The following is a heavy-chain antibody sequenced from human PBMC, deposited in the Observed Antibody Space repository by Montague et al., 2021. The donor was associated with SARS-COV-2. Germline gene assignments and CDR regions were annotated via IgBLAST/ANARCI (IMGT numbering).Heavy chain of an antibody. D-gene: IGHD5-18*01. J-gene: IGHJ4*02. V-gene: IGHV3-30-3*01. Sequence: SLRLSCAASGFTFSSYAMHWVRQAPGKGLEWVAVISYDGSNKYYXDSVKGRFTISRDNSKSTLYLQMNSLRAEDTAVYYCARDLSGYSYGFDYWGQGTLATVSS. CDR3: ARDLSGYSYGFDY. CDR1: GFTFSSYA. CDR2: ISYDGSNK.